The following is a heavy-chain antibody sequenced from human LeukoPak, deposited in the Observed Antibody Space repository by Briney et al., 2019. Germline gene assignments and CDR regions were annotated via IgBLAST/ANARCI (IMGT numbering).Heavy chain of an antibody. V-gene: IGHV3-21*01. Sequence: GGSLRLSCAASGFTFSSYRMNWVRQAPGKGLEWVSAISSSSSYIYYADSVKGRFTISRDNAKNSLYLQMNSLRAEDTAVYYCARDRHSGYDLTRKKGSIDYWGQGTLVTVSS. CDR3: ARDRHSGYDLTRKKGSIDY. CDR2: ISSSSSYI. CDR1: GFTFSSYR. D-gene: IGHD5-12*01. J-gene: IGHJ4*02.